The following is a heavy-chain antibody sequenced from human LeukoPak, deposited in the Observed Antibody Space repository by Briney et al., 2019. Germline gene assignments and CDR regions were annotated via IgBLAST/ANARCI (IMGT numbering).Heavy chain of an antibody. Sequence: SQTLSLTCAISGDSVSSNRAGWNWIRQSPSRGLEWLGRTYYRSKWYNDYAVSVKSRITINPDTSKNQFSLQLNSVTPEDTAVYYCAREGGLTYSSGWYEFDYWGQGTLVTVSS. V-gene: IGHV6-1*01. CDR1: GDSVSSNRAG. CDR3: AREGGLTYSSGWYEFDY. J-gene: IGHJ4*02. CDR2: TYYRSKWYN. D-gene: IGHD6-19*01.